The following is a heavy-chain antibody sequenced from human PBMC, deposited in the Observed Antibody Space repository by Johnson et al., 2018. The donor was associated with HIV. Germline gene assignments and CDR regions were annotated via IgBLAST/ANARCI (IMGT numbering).Heavy chain of an antibody. CDR2: ISYDGSNK. D-gene: IGHD3-10*01. J-gene: IGHJ3*02. CDR3: AKIQGINYYGSGEDAFDI. Sequence: QVQLVESGGGVVRPGGSLRLSCAASGFTFEDHGMSWVRQATGKGLEWAAVISYDGSNKYYADSVKGRFTISRDNSKNTLDLQMNSLRAEDTAVYYCAKIQGINYYGSGEDAFDIWGQGTMVTVSS. V-gene: IGHV3-30*18. CDR1: GFTFEDHG.